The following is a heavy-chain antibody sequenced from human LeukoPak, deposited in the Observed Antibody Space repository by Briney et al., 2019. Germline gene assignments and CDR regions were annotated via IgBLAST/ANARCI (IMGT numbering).Heavy chain of an antibody. D-gene: IGHD6-13*01. Sequence: PGGSLRLSCAASGFTFTSYYMHWVRQAPGQGLEWMGIINPSGGSTSYAQKFQGRVTMTRDTSTSTVYMELSSLRSEDTAVYYCARVAAFREWASVRYSSSWYLFDYWGQGTLVTVSS. CDR1: GFTFTSYY. CDR2: INPSGGST. J-gene: IGHJ4*02. CDR3: ARVAAFREWASVRYSSSWYLFDY. V-gene: IGHV1-46*01.